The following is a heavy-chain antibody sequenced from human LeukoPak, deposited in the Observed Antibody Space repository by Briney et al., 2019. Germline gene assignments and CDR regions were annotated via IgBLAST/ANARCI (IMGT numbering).Heavy chain of an antibody. CDR2: IYYSGST. D-gene: IGHD1-26*01. Sequence: SETLSLTCTVSDDSITIYYWGWIRQPPGKGLEWFGSIYYSGSTYYNPSLKSRVTISVDTSKNQFSLKLSSVTAADTSVYYCARDHGGSYIFDYWGQGTLVTVSS. CDR1: DDSITIYY. V-gene: IGHV4-39*02. J-gene: IGHJ4*02. CDR3: ARDHGGSYIFDY.